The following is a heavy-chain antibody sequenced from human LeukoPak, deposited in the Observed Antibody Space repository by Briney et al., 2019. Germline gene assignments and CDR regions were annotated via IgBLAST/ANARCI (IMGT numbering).Heavy chain of an antibody. CDR3: TREDVGYCSGGSCFDYYYYYMDV. D-gene: IGHD2-15*01. J-gene: IGHJ6*03. Sequence: GSLRLSCAASGFTFSGSAMHWVRQASGKGLEWVGRIRSKANSYATAYAASVKGRFTISRDDSKNTAYLQMNSLKTEDTAVYYCTREDVGYCSGGSCFDYYYYYMDVWGKGTTVIISS. CDR1: GFTFSGSA. CDR2: IRSKANSYAT. V-gene: IGHV3-73*01.